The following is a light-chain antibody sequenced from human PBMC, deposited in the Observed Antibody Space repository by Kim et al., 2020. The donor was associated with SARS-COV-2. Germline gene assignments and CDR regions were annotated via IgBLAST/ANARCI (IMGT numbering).Light chain of an antibody. J-gene: IGKJ2*01. Sequence: DIQMTQSPSSLSASVGDRVTITCRASQGIRNALGWYQQKPGKAPKRLIYAASSLQSGVPSRFSGSGSGTEFTLTISSLQPEDFATYYCLQHNSYTYTFGQGTKLEIK. V-gene: IGKV1-17*01. CDR1: QGIRNA. CDR2: AAS. CDR3: LQHNSYTYT.